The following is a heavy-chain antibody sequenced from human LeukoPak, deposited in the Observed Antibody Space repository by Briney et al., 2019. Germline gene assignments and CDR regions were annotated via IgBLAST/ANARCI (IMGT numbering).Heavy chain of an antibody. V-gene: IGHV1-2*02. D-gene: IGHD3-16*01. CDR2: INPSTGAI. CDR1: GSRFTGNY. CDR3: AREGDANDYFDY. J-gene: IGHJ4*02. Sequence: ASVKVSCKASGSRFTGNYMHWVRQAPGQGLEWMGWINPSTGAINSAQEFRGRVSLTRDTSITTAYMELSRLTSDDTAIYYCAREGDANDYFDYWGQGTLVTVSS.